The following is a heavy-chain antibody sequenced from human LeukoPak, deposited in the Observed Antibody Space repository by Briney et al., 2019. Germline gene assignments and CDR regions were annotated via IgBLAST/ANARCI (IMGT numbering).Heavy chain of an antibody. Sequence: PGGSLRLSCAGSGFTFSNYAMTWVRQAPGKGLEWVSAISGSGGSTYYADSVKGRFPISRDNSKNTLYLQMNSLRAEDTAVYYCAKDREDIVVVPAAVDYYYYYGMDVWGQGTTVTVSS. CDR3: AKDREDIVVVPAAVDYYYYYGMDV. D-gene: IGHD2-2*01. CDR1: GFTFSNYA. V-gene: IGHV3-23*01. J-gene: IGHJ6*02. CDR2: ISGSGGST.